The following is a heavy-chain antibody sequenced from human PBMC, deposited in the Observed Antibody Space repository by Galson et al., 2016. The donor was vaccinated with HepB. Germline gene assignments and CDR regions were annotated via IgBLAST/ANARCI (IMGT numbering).Heavy chain of an antibody. CDR1: LGSVSGAY. CDR2: IYHSGYS. J-gene: IGHJ1*01. Sequence: SETLSLTCTVSLGSVSGAYWSWIRQSPGKGLEWIGCIYHSGYSMSNPSLKSRVTISVDPSKNPFSLMLSSVTAADTAVYYCASHFDVVHLGRSFDNWGQGALITVSS. CDR3: ASHFDVVHLGRSFDN. V-gene: IGHV4-59*08. D-gene: IGHD1-1*01.